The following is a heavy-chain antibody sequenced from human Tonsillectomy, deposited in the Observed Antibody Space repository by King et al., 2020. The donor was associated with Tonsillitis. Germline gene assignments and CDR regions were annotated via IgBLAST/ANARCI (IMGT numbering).Heavy chain of an antibody. Sequence: QLQESGPGLVKPSETLSLSCSVSGGSISSYYWSWIRQPPGKGLEWIGYIYYSGSTNYNPSLKSRVTISVDTSKNQFSLKLTSVTAADTAVYYCAGGYCSSTSCYADCWGQGTLVTVSS. V-gene: IGHV4-59*08. CDR2: IYYSGST. J-gene: IGHJ4*02. D-gene: IGHD2-2*01. CDR3: AGGYCSSTSCYADC. CDR1: GGSISSYY.